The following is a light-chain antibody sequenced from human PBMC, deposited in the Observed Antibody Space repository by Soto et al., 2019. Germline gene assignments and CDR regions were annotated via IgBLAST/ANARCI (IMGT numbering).Light chain of an antibody. CDR1: QSVSTNY. V-gene: IGKV3-20*01. Sequence: EIVLTQSPATLSLSPGDGATLAFRASQSVSTNYLAWFQQKPGQAPRLLIYGAHIRAIGIADRFRGSGSGTDFTLTISRLEPEDFAVYYCQQYHSLPRTFGQGTKVDIK. CDR2: GAH. CDR3: QQYHSLPRT. J-gene: IGKJ1*01.